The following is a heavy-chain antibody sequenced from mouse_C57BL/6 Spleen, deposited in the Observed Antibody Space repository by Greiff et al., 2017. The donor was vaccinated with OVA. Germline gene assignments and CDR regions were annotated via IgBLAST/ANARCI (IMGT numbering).Heavy chain of an antibody. CDR2: IDPETGGT. CDR3: TRATRYYAMDY. CDR1: GYTFTDYE. V-gene: IGHV1-15*01. Sequence: QVQLKESGAELVRPGASVTLSCKASGYTFTDYEMHWVKQTPVHGLEWIGAIDPETGGTAYNQKFKGKAILTADKSSSTAYMELRSLTSEDSAVYYCTRATRYYAMDYWGQGTSVTVSS. J-gene: IGHJ4*01. D-gene: IGHD1-1*01.